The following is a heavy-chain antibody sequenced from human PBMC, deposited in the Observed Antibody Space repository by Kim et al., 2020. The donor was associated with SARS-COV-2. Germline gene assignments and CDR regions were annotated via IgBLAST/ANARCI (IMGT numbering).Heavy chain of an antibody. Sequence: GGSLRLSCAASGFTFSSYAMHWVRQAPGKGLEWVAVISYDGSNKYYADSVKGRFTISRDNSKNTLYLQMNSLRAEDTAVYYCAREGERAAAFRGDYWGQGTLVTVSS. CDR2: ISYDGSNK. CDR1: GFTFSSYA. D-gene: IGHD6-13*01. V-gene: IGHV3-30-3*01. J-gene: IGHJ4*02. CDR3: AREGERAAAFRGDY.